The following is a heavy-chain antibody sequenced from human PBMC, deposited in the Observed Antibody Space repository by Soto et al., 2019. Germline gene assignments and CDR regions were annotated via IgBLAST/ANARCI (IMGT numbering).Heavy chain of an antibody. J-gene: IGHJ6*02. CDR1: GFTFSTYS. Sequence: GGSLRLSCIGSGFTFSTYSINWVRQAPGKGLEWVSSISSRSDIYYADSVKGRFTISRDNAKNSVSLQMNSLRAEDTAVYYCAREYTAWPLAYGLDVWGQGTTVTVSS. CDR3: AREYTAWPLAYGLDV. CDR2: ISSRSDI. D-gene: IGHD2-2*02. V-gene: IGHV3-21*01.